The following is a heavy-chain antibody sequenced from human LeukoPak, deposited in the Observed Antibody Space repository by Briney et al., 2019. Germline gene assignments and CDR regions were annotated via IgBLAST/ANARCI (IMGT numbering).Heavy chain of an antibody. Sequence: PGGSLRLSCTASGFTFGDYAMSWFRQAPGKGLEWVGFIRSKAYGGTTEYAASVKGRFTISRDDSESIAYLQMNSLKTEDTAVYYCTRYSSSWYWDYWGQGTLVTVSS. D-gene: IGHD6-13*01. CDR3: TRYSSSWYWDY. V-gene: IGHV3-49*03. CDR1: GFTFGDYA. CDR2: IRSKAYGGTT. J-gene: IGHJ4*02.